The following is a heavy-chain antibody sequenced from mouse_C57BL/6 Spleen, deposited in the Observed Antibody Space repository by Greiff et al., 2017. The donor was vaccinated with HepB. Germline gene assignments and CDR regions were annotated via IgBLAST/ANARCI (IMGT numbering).Heavy chain of an antibody. J-gene: IGHJ3*01. V-gene: IGHV5-9-1*02. CDR3: TRDNYDYGFAY. D-gene: IGHD2-4*01. Sequence: EVHLVESGEGLVKPGGSLKLSCAASGFTFSSYAMSWVRQTPEKRLEWVAYISSGGDYIYYADTVKGRFTISRDNARNTLYLQMSSLKSEDTAMYYCTRDNYDYGFAYWGQGTLVTVSA. CDR2: ISSGGDYI. CDR1: GFTFSSYA.